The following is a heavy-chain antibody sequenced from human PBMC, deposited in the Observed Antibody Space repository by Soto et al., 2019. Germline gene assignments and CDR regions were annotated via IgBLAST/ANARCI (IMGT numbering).Heavy chain of an antibody. V-gene: IGHV3-30*18. Sequence: LGLSCAGSGFSFSSYGMHWVRKAPGKGLEWVAVISYDGSNKYYADSVKGRFTISRDNSKDTLYLQMSSLRAEDTAVYYCVKDGSSGWPYFYDMDVWGQGTTVTVSS. CDR2: ISYDGSNK. CDR1: GFSFSSYG. J-gene: IGHJ6*02. D-gene: IGHD6-19*01. CDR3: VKDGSSGWPYFYDMDV.